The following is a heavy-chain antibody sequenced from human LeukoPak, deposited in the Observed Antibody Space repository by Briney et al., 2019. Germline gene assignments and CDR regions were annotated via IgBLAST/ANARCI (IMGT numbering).Heavy chain of an antibody. CDR3: ARALKNYDILTGYYY. CDR2: ISAYNGNT. Sequence: ASVKVSCKASGYTFTSYGISWVRQAPGQGLEWMGWISAYNGNTNYAQKFQGRVTMTRDTSTSTVYMELSSLRSEDTAVYYCARALKNYDILTGYYYWGQGTLVTVSS. D-gene: IGHD3-9*01. CDR1: GYTFTSYG. J-gene: IGHJ4*02. V-gene: IGHV1-18*01.